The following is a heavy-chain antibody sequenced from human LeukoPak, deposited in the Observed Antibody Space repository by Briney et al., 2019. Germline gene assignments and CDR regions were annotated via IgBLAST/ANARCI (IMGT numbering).Heavy chain of an antibody. CDR2: LYPGGDRA. Sequence: ASVKVSCKASGLTLTPIYMHWVRQAPGQGLEWMAVLYPGGDRAIYAQRFQGRLTLTRDTFTNTVYMEVSSLASEDTAVYYCASEVPRTSRFDHWGQGTLVTVSS. J-gene: IGHJ4*02. V-gene: IGHV1-46*01. D-gene: IGHD2-8*01. CDR1: GLTLTPIY. CDR3: ASEVPRTSRFDH.